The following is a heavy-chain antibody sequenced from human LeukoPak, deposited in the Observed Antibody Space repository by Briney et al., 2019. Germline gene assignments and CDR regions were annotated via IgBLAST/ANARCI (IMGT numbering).Heavy chain of an antibody. CDR3: ATGTVPSNYYDSSGPRKISTFDY. J-gene: IGHJ4*02. CDR1: GYTLTELS. D-gene: IGHD3-22*01. Sequence: GASVKVSCKVSGYTLTELSMHWVRQAPGKGLEWMGGFDPEDGETIYAQKFQGRVTMTEDTSTDTAYMELSSLRSEDTAVYHYATGTVPSNYYDSSGPRKISTFDYWGQGTLVTVSS. CDR2: FDPEDGET. V-gene: IGHV1-24*01.